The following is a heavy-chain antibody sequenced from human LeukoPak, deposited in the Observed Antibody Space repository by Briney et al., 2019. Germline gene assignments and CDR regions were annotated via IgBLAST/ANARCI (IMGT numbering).Heavy chain of an antibody. CDR3: TRRSNSQPPNY. D-gene: IGHD4-23*01. CDR1: GGSISSSPYY. V-gene: IGHV4-39*01. Sequence: SETLSLTCIVSGGSISSSPYYWGWIRQPPGKDLEWIGSIYYSGSTYYNPSLKSRVTISVDTSKNQFSLKLSSVTAADTAVYYCTRRSNSQPPNYWGQGTLVTVSS. CDR2: IYYSGST. J-gene: IGHJ4*02.